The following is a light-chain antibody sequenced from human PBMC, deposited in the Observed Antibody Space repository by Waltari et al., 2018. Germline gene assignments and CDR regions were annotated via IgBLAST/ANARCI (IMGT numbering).Light chain of an antibody. CDR3: ASWDDSHYV. V-gene: IGLV1-47*01. J-gene: IGLJ1*01. CDR1: IPNPGSNY. CDR2: RNN. Sequence: QSVLTQPPSASETPGQRVTISCSGSIPNPGSNYLYWYQQVPGAAPRLLIYRNNQRPSGVPDRFSGSKFGTSASLAIDGLRSEDEAVYYCASWDDSHYVFGPGTKVTVL.